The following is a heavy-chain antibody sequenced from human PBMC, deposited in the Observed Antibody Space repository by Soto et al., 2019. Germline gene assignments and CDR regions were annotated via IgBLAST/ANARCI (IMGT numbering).Heavy chain of an antibody. J-gene: IGHJ4*02. Sequence: AXVTVYCTASGYTFTSSYMHWVRQDPGQGLEWMGIINPSGGSTSYAQKFQGRVTMTRDTSTSTVYMELSSLRSEDTAVYDCARGDVNTAMVDPFDDWGQGTLVTVSS. CDR1: GYTFTSSY. CDR2: INPSGGST. CDR3: ARGDVNTAMVDPFDD. D-gene: IGHD5-18*01. V-gene: IGHV1-46*01.